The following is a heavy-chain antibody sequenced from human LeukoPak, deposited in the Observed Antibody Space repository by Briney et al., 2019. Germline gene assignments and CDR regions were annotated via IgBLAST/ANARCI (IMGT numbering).Heavy chain of an antibody. Sequence: SVKVSCKASGGTFSSYAISWVRQAPGQGLEWMGGIIPIFGTANYAQKFQGRVTITADESTSTAYMELSSLRSEDTAEYYCASCSTSCYRIYYYYYYMDVWGKGTTVTVSS. CDR3: ASCSTSCYRIYYYYYYMDV. CDR1: GGTFSSYA. CDR2: IIPIFGTA. V-gene: IGHV1-69*01. D-gene: IGHD2-2*01. J-gene: IGHJ6*03.